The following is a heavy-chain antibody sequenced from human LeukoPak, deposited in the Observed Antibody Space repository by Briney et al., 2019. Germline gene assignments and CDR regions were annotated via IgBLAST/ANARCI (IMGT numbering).Heavy chain of an antibody. CDR2: IYYSGST. D-gene: IGHD6-19*01. CDR3: AREIAVAGTSAYYYYYGMDV. V-gene: IGHV4-59*01. J-gene: IGHJ6*02. CDR1: GGSISSYY. Sequence: SETLSLTCTVSGGSISSYYWSWIRQPPGKGLEWIGYIYYSGSTNYNPSLKSRVTISVDTSKNQFSLKLSSVTAADTAVYYCAREIAVAGTSAYYYYYGMDVWGQGTTVTVSS.